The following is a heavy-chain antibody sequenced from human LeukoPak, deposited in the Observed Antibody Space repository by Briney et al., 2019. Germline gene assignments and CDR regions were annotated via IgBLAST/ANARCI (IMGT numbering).Heavy chain of an antibody. D-gene: IGHD3-22*01. J-gene: IGHJ5*02. V-gene: IGHV3-9*01. CDR2: ISWNSGSI. Sequence: GGSLRLSCAASGFTFDDYAMHWVRQAPGKGLEWVSGISWNSGSIGYADSVKGRFTISRDNAKNSLYLQMNSLRAEDTALYYCAKDIDYDSSELGFDPWGQGTLVTVSS. CDR1: GFTFDDYA. CDR3: AKDIDYDSSELGFDP.